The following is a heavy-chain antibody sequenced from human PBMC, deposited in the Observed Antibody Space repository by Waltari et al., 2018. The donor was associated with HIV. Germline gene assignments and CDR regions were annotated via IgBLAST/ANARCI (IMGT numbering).Heavy chain of an antibody. CDR3: ALKNFSTSWNDY. J-gene: IGHJ4*02. Sequence: QVQLVQSGAEVKEPGSSVKVPCRSSGGTFSTYGIRWVRPAPGQWLEWMGGVIPFFGTATYAQKVQGRCTITADESTSTAFMDLSSLRSEDTAMYYCALKNFSTSWNDYWGQGTLVTVSS. CDR1: GGTFSTYG. D-gene: IGHD2-2*01. CDR2: VIPFFGTA. V-gene: IGHV1-69*01.